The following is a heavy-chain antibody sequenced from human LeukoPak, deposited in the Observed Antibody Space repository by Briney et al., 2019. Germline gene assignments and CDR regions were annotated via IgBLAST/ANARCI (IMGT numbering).Heavy chain of an antibody. V-gene: IGHV3-21*01. J-gene: IGHJ5*02. CDR1: GFTFSSYS. CDR2: ISSSSSYI. D-gene: IGHD1-26*01. Sequence: GGSLRLSCAASGFTFSSYSMNWVRQAPGKGLEWVSSISSSSSYIYYADSVKGRFTISRDNAKNSLYLQMNSLRAEDTAVYYCARDPKFWASGSPFDPWGQGTLVTVSS. CDR3: ARDPKFWASGSPFDP.